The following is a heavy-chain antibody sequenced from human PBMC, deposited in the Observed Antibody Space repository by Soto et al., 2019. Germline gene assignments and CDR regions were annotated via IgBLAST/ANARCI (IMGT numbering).Heavy chain of an antibody. CDR2: IYPSDSST. CDR3: ASRYIRTHYEDY. Sequence: GESLKISCKASGYTLTNYWIGWVRQMPGKGLEWMAIIYPSDSSTRYSPSFQGQVSISADKSISTAYLQWSSLKASDTAMYYCASRYIRTHYEDYWGQGTLVTVSS. V-gene: IGHV5-51*01. J-gene: IGHJ4*02. D-gene: IGHD3-3*01. CDR1: GYTLTNYW.